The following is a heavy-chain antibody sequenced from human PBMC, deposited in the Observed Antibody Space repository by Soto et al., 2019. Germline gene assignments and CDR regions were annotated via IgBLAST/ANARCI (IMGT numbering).Heavy chain of an antibody. D-gene: IGHD2-2*01. Sequence: SETLSLTCTVSGGSISSYYWSWIRQPPGKGLEWIGYIYYSGSTNYNPSLKSRVTISVDTSKNQFSLKLSSVTAADTAVYYCARHCSSTSCYAFDYWGQGTLVTVSS. J-gene: IGHJ4*02. CDR1: GGSISSYY. V-gene: IGHV4-59*08. CDR3: ARHCSSTSCYAFDY. CDR2: IYYSGST.